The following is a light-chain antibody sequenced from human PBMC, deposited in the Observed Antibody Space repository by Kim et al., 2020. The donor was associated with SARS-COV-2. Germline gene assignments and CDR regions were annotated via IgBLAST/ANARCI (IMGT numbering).Light chain of an antibody. CDR3: AAWDDRLTGWV. J-gene: IGLJ3*02. V-gene: IGLV1-44*01. Sequence: GPTITLSCSGSDANIGGNTVNWYQQLPGSAPKLLIYNTNQRPSGVPDRFSGSKSGTSASLAISGLQSEDEANYHCAAWDDRLTGWVFGGGTQLTVL. CDR1: DANIGGNT. CDR2: NTN.